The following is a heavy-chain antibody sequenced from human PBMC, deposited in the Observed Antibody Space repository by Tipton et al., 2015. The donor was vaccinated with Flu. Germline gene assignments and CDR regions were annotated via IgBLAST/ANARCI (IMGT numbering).Heavy chain of an antibody. D-gene: IGHD2-2*01. CDR1: GGSVSSGTYY. Sequence: TLSLTCTVPGGSVSSGTYYWNWIRQPPGKGLEWIGYIYYTGNTNYSPSLKSRATISLDTSKNQFSLRLTSVTAADTAIYFCAAGHCSSTSCFYFNYWGQGTLVPVSS. CDR2: IYYTGNT. CDR3: AAGHCSSTSCFYFNY. V-gene: IGHV4-61*01. J-gene: IGHJ4*02.